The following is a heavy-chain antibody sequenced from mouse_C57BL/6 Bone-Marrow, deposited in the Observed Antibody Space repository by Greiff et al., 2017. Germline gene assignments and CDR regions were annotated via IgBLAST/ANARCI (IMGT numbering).Heavy chain of an antibody. CDR2: IDPENGDT. D-gene: IGHD2-3*01. CDR3: TRLSIAMDY. Sequence: EVKLMASGAELVRPGASVKLSCTASGFNIKDDYMPWVKQRPEQGLEWIGWIDPENGDTEYASKFQGKATITADTSSNTAYLQLSSLTSEDTAVYYCTRLSIAMDYWGQGTSVTVSS. V-gene: IGHV14-4*01. J-gene: IGHJ4*01. CDR1: GFNIKDDY.